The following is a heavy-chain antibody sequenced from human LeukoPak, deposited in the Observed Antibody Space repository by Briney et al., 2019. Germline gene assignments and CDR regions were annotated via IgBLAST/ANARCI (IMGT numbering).Heavy chain of an antibody. Sequence: KSSETLSLTCTVSGGSVSGYYWSSIRQSAGKGLEWIGRIHSTGSTNYNPSLQSRVTMSVDTSKNQFSLKLSSVTAADTAVYYCAGHHPRNTVDFWGQGTLVTVSS. CDR2: IHSTGST. CDR3: AGHHPRNTVDF. CDR1: GGSVSGYY. J-gene: IGHJ4*02. D-gene: IGHD2/OR15-2a*01. V-gene: IGHV4-4*07.